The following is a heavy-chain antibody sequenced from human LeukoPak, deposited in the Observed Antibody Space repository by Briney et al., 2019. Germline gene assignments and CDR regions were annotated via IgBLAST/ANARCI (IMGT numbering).Heavy chain of an antibody. V-gene: IGHV4-30-4*01. J-gene: IGHJ4*02. D-gene: IGHD3-22*01. CDR3: ARETYYYDSSGYLAYYFDY. Sequence: SETLSLTCTVSGGSISSGDYYWSWIRQPPGKGLEWIGYIYYSGSTYYNPSLKSRVTISVDTSKNQFSLKLSSVTAADTAVYYCARETYYYDSSGYLAYYFDYSGQGTLVTVSS. CDR1: GGSISSGDYY. CDR2: IYYSGST.